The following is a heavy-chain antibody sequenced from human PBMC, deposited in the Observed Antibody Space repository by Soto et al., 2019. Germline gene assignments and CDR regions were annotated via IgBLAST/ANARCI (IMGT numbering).Heavy chain of an antibody. CDR1: GFTFSYG. CDR2: ISYHSSNK. CDR3: AKLVIGYCSGNTCDDY. Sequence: VQLFESGGGLIQPGGSLRLSCAASGFTFSYGIHWLRQAQVKGLEWVAYISYHSSNKFYRDSVKGRFTISRDNSKNTQFMQMNCLRDEDTAVYYCAKLVIGYCSGNTCDDYWGQGTLVAVSS. V-gene: IGHV3-30*18. J-gene: IGHJ4*02. D-gene: IGHD2-15*01.